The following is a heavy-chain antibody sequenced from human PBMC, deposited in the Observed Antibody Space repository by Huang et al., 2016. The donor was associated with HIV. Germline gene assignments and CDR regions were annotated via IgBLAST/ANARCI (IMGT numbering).Heavy chain of an antibody. V-gene: IGHV3-9*01. J-gene: IGHJ4*02. Sequence: EVQLEEFGGRLVQPGRSLRLSCATYGFKFDDYAMHWVRQGPGGGREWVSGISWNSGDILYADSVRGRFAISRDNAVKSLYLQMDSLRREDTALYYCVKDRRMRGSGWTFFDIWGQGTLVDVSS. CDR3: VKDRRMRGSGWTFFDI. D-gene: IGHD6-19*01. CDR2: ISWNSGDI. CDR1: GFKFDDYA.